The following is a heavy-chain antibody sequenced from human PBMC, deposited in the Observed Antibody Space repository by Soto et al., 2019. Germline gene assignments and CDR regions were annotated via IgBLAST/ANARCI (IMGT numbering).Heavy chain of an antibody. CDR3: ARDDKDEYGADRGGFGC. CDR2: IWYDGSNK. V-gene: IGHV3-33*01. J-gene: IGHJ4*02. Sequence: QVHLVESGGGVVQPGTSLRLSCAASGFSFSIFGMHWVRQAPGKGLEWVAGIWYDGSNKYYADSVKGRFSISRDNSKNSLYLQMTSLRAEDTPVYSCARDDKDEYGADRGGFGCWGQGTLVTVSS. D-gene: IGHD2-8*01. CDR1: GFSFSIFG.